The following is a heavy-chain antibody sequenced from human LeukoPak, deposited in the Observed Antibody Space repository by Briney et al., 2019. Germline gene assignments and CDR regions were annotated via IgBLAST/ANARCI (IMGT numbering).Heavy chain of an antibody. D-gene: IGHD6-25*01. CDR3: ARDKGGPLDI. CDR1: GGSISSYY. J-gene: IGHJ3*02. Sequence: SETLSLTCTVSGGSISSYYWSWIRQPPGKGLEWIGYIYYSGSTYYNPSLKSRVTISVDTSKNQFSLKLSSVTAADTAVYYCARDKGGPLDIWGQGTMVTVSS. CDR2: IYYSGST. V-gene: IGHV4-59*12.